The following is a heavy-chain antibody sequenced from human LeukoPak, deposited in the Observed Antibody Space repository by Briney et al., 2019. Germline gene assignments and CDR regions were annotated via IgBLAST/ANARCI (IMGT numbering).Heavy chain of an antibody. CDR2: ISAYNGNT. J-gene: IGHJ3*02. Sequence: ASVKVSCKASGYTFTSYGISWVRQAPGQGLEWMGWISAYNGNTNYAQKLQGRVTMTRDTSASTVYMELSSLRSEDTAIYYCARIRDGYNDAYDIWGQGTVVTVPS. D-gene: IGHD5-24*01. V-gene: IGHV1-18*01. CDR1: GYTFTSYG. CDR3: ARIRDGYNDAYDI.